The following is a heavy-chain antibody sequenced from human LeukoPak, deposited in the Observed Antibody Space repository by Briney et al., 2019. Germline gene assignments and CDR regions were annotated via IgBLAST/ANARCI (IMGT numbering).Heavy chain of an antibody. J-gene: IGHJ4*02. CDR2: INAGNGNT. CDR3: ARSYCSGGRCYWYYFDY. V-gene: IGHV1-3*01. CDR1: GYTFTTYA. Sequence: GASVKVSCKASGYTFTTYAMHWVRQAPGQGLEWMGWINAGNGNTKYSQKFQGRVTITRDTSASTAYMELSSLRSEDTAVYYCARSYCSGGRCYWYYFDYWGQGTLVTVSS. D-gene: IGHD2-15*01.